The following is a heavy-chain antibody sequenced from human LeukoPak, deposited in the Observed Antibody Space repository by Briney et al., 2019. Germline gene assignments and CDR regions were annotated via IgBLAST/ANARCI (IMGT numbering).Heavy chain of an antibody. D-gene: IGHD2-2*01. Sequence: GSLRLSCAASGFTFSSYSVNWVRQPPGKGLEWIGSINYSGTTYYNPSLKSRVTISVDTSKNQFSLKLSSVAAADTAVYYCARLPIVVVPSTSFDIWGQGTMVTVSS. CDR3: ARLPIVVVPSTSFDI. V-gene: IGHV4-39*01. CDR1: GFTFSSYSVN. CDR2: INYSGTT. J-gene: IGHJ3*02.